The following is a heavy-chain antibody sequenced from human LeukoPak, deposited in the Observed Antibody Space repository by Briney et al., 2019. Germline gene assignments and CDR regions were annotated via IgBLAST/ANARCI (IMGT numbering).Heavy chain of an antibody. CDR3: ARRLDGWAYGHPIDY. Sequence: SETLSLTCTVSGDSISSYYWSWIRQPPGKGLEWIGSIYYSGSTYYNPSLKSRVTISVDTSKNQFSLKLSSVTAADTAVYYCARRLDGWAYGHPIDYWGQGTLVTVSS. D-gene: IGHD1-26*01. CDR2: IYYSGST. J-gene: IGHJ4*02. CDR1: GDSISSYY. V-gene: IGHV4-39*01.